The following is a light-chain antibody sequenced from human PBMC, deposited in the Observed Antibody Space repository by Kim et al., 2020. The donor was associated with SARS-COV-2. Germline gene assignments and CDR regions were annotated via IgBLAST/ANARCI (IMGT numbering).Light chain of an antibody. CDR2: DAF. CDR1: QSVDTY. Sequence: LPRWQAAPLSSRASQSVDTYITWYRLKPGQAPRLLIYDAFNRATDIPTRFSGSGSGTDYTLTICSREPGDSTVYYCQQSSNWPVTFGGGTRVDIK. CDR3: QQSSNWPVT. V-gene: IGKV3-11*01. J-gene: IGKJ4*01.